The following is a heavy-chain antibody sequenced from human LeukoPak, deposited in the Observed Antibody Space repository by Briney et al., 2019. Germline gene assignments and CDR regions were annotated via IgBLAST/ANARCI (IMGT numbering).Heavy chain of an antibody. CDR2: ISGSGTST. J-gene: IGHJ4*02. CDR1: GFTFSSYA. Sequence: PGGSLRLSCAASGFTFSSYAMSWVRQAPGKGLEWVSAISGSGTSTYYADSVRGRFAISRDNSKNTLYLQMNSLRAEDAAVYYCARGRNIVAISGYFDYWGQGTLVTVSS. CDR3: ARGRNIVAISGYFDY. V-gene: IGHV3-23*01. D-gene: IGHD5-12*01.